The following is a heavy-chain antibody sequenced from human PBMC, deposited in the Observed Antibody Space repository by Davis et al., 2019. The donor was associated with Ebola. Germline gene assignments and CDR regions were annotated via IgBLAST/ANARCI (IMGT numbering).Heavy chain of an antibody. V-gene: IGHV3-53*01. D-gene: IGHD6-25*01. CDR2: IYTSGST. CDR3: ARDETHTYSSGWYYYMDV. J-gene: IGHJ6*03. Sequence: GESLKISCAASGFTVSSNYMRWVRQAPGKGLEWVSVIYTSGSTYYTDSVKGRFTISRDNAKNSLYLQMNSLRAEDTAVYYCARDETHTYSSGWYYYMDVWGKGTTVTVSS. CDR1: GFTVSSNY.